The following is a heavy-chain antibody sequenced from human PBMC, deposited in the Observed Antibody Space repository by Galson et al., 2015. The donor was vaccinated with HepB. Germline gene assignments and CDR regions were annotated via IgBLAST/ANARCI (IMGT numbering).Heavy chain of an antibody. CDR3: ARHSSSWYIVY. CDR1: GGSISSGGYY. D-gene: IGHD6-13*01. Sequence: LSLTCTVSGGSISSGGYYWSWIRQHPGKGLEWIGYIYYSGSTYYNPSLKSRVTISVDTSKNQFSLKLSSVTAADTAVYYCARHSSSWYIVYWGQGTLVTVSS. V-gene: IGHV4-31*03. J-gene: IGHJ4*02. CDR2: IYYSGST.